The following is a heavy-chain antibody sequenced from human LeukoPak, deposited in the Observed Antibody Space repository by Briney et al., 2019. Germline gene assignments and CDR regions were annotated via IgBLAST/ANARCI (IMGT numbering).Heavy chain of an antibody. CDR2: ISSSSSYI. D-gene: IGHD3-22*01. CDR3: FTYYYDSTVGVH. CDR1: GITFSSHA. Sequence: PGGSLRLSCVASGITFSSHAMTWVRQAPGKGLEWVSSISSSSSYIYYADSVKGRFTISRDNAKNSLYLQMNSLRAEDTAVYYCFTYYYDSTVGVHWGQGTLVTVSS. V-gene: IGHV3-21*01. J-gene: IGHJ4*02.